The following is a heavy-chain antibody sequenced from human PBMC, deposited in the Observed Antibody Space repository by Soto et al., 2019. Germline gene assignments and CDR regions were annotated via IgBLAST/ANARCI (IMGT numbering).Heavy chain of an antibody. CDR3: ARMSGAGHGDY. J-gene: IGHJ4*02. D-gene: IGHD6-13*01. CDR2: ISSSSSYI. V-gene: IGHV3-21*01. CDR1: EFTFSSYS. Sequence: GGSLRISCAASEFTFSSYSMNWVGQAPGKGLETVSSISSSSSYIYYADSVKGRCTNSRDNAKNSLYLQMNSLRAEDTAVYYCARMSGAGHGDYWGQGTLVTVSS.